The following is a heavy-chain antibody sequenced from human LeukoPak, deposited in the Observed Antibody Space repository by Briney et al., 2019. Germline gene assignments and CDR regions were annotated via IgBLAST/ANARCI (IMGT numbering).Heavy chain of an antibody. CDR1: GFTFSSYS. J-gene: IGHJ3*02. Sequence: GGSLRLSCAASGFTFSSYSMNWVRQAPGKGLEWVSSISSSSSYIYYADSVKGRFTISRDNAKNSLYLQMNSLRAEDTAVYYCAKDRAPPEYDAFDIWGQGTMVTVSS. CDR2: ISSSSSYI. CDR3: AKDRAPPEYDAFDI. D-gene: IGHD1-14*01. V-gene: IGHV3-21*01.